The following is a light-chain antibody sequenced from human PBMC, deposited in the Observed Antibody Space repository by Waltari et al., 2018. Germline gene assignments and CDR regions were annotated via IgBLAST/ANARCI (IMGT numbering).Light chain of an antibody. J-gene: IGKJ2*01. Sequence: DIQMTQTPSSLSASVGDRVTITCRASENNNTYLNWYQQKPGKVPKLLIYAASSLQSGVPSRFSGSGSGTDFTIPISSLLPDDFATYYCQQSYSAPLYTFGQGTKLEIK. CDR2: AAS. CDR1: ENNNTY. V-gene: IGKV1-39*01. CDR3: QQSYSAPLYT.